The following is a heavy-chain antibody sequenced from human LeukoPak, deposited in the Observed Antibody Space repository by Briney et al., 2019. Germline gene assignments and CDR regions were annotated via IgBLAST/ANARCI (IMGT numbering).Heavy chain of an antibody. CDR2: IYYSGST. CDR3: ARRGVGDDGYFDY. D-gene: IGHD2-21*01. CDR1: GGSISSSSYY. V-gene: IGHV4-39*01. J-gene: IGHJ4*02. Sequence: SETLSLTCTVSGGSISSSSYYWGWLRQPLGKGLEWIGSIYYSGSTYYNPSLKSRVTISVDTYKNQFSLKLSSVTAADTAVYYCARRGVGDDGYFDYWGQGTLVTVSS.